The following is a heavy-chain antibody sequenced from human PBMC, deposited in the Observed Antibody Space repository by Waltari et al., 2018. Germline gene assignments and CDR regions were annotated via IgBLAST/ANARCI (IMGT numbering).Heavy chain of an antibody. CDR3: ARVQLSYYYYYYMDV. D-gene: IGHD1-1*01. CDR2: INHSGST. Sequence: QVQLQQWGAGLLKPSETLSLTCAVSGGSFSRYYWRRIRQPPGKGLEWIGEINHSGSTNYNPSLKSRVTISVDTSKNQFSLKLSSVTAADTAVYYCARVQLSYYYYYYMDVWGKGTTVTVSS. CDR1: GGSFSRYY. V-gene: IGHV4-34*01. J-gene: IGHJ6*03.